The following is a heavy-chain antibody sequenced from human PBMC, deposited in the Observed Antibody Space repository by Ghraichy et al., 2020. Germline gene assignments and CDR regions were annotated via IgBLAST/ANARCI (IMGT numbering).Heavy chain of an antibody. D-gene: IGHD1-26*01. V-gene: IGHV3-30-3*01. J-gene: IGHJ4*02. CDR1: GFTFSSYA. Sequence: GGSLRLSCAASGFTFSSYAMHWVRQAPGKGLEWVAVISYDGSNKYYADSVKGRFTISRDNSKNTLYLQMNSLRAEDTAVYYCARDKLLATKFDYWGQGTLVTVSS. CDR3: ARDKLLATKFDY. CDR2: ISYDGSNK.